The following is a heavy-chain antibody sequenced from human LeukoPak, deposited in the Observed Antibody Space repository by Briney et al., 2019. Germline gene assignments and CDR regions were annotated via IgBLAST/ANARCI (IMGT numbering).Heavy chain of an antibody. CDR2: IIPIFGTA. CDR1: GGTFISYA. V-gene: IGHV1-69*13. D-gene: IGHD3-10*01. J-gene: IGHJ5*02. Sequence: SVKVSCKASGGTFISYAISWVRQAPGQGLEWMGGIIPIFGTANYAQKFQGRVTITADESTSTAYMELSSLRSEDTAVYYCARATMVRGSNWFDPWGQGTLVTVSS. CDR3: ARATMVRGSNWFDP.